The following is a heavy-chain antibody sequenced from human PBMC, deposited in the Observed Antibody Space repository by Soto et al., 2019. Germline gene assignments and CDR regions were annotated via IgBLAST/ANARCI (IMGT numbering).Heavy chain of an antibody. CDR1: GFSFAYYG. CDR3: AKAYATADLDS. D-gene: IGHD2-21*02. CDR2: ISYDGTEK. Sequence: QVQLVESGGGVVQPGRSLRLSCASSGFSFAYYGMHWVRQAPGKGLEWVAVISYDGTEKYYEDSVKGRFTISRDNTKNRWDLQMNSLRGEDTAVYFWAKAYATADLDSWGQGTLVNVSS. J-gene: IGHJ4*02. V-gene: IGHV3-30*18.